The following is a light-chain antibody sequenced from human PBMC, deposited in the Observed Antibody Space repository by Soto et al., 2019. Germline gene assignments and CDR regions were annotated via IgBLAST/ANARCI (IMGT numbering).Light chain of an antibody. Sequence: IAMTQSPATLAMSPGERASLSCRASQSVSSNLACYRQRPGQAPRLLIYGASTRATGIPARFSGSGSGTEFTLTISSLQSEDFAVYYCQQYNKWLRTFGQGTMV. V-gene: IGKV3-15*01. J-gene: IGKJ1*01. CDR1: QSVSSN. CDR2: GAS. CDR3: QQYNKWLRT.